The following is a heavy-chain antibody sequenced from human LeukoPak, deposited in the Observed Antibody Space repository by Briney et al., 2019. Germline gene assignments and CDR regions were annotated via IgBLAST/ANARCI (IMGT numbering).Heavy chain of an antibody. Sequence: GGSLRLSCAASGFTFDDPGMSWVRQAPGKGLEWVSGIHWNGGSIAYADSVKGRFTISRDNAKNSLYLQMNSLRAEDTAFYYCARGANPLPLDYWGQGTLVTVSS. D-gene: IGHD1-26*01. CDR1: GFTFDDPG. CDR2: IHWNGGSI. CDR3: ARGANPLPLDY. V-gene: IGHV3-20*04. J-gene: IGHJ4*02.